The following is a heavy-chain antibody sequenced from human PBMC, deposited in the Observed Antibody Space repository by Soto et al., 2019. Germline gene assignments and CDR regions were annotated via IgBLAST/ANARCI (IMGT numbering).Heavy chain of an antibody. CDR2: MSYEGMNE. V-gene: IGHV3-30*03. Sequence: QVQLVESGGGVVRPGRSLRLSCGASGFNFSDYGMHWVRQAPGKGLEWVAVMSYEGMNEYHAYSVKARFTISIDNSKNTLYLQMNNLRSEDTAVYYCARDRVFGGYNYLDYWGQGTLVTVSS. CDR3: ARDRVFGGYNYLDY. CDR1: GFNFSDYG. J-gene: IGHJ4*02. D-gene: IGHD3-16*01.